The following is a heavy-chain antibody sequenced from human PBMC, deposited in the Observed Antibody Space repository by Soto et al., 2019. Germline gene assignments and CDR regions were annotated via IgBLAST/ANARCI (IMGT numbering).Heavy chain of an antibody. Sequence: ASGKVSCKASGYTFTSYGISWVRQAPGQGLEWMGWISAYNGNTNYAQKLQGRVTMTTDTSTSTAYMELRSLRSDDTAVYYCARDHLILPAHDFFYGSDVWGRGATVTV. CDR3: ARDHLILPAHDFFYGSDV. CDR2: ISAYNGNT. J-gene: IGHJ6*02. V-gene: IGHV1-18*04. CDR1: GYTFTSYG. D-gene: IGHD2-21*02.